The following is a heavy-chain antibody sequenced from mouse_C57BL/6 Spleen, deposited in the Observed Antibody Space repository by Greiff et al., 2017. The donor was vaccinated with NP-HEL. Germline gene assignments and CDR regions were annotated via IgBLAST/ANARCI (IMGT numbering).Heavy chain of an antibody. CDR3: ARISLYAMDY. J-gene: IGHJ4*01. D-gene: IGHD6-1*01. Sequence: VQLKQSGPELVKPGASVKISCKASGYTFTDYYMNWVKQSHGKSLEWIGDINPNNGGTSYNQKFKGKATLTVDKSSSTAYMELRSLTSEDSAVYYCARISLYAMDYWGQGTSVTVSS. CDR2: INPNNGGT. V-gene: IGHV1-26*01. CDR1: GYTFTDYY.